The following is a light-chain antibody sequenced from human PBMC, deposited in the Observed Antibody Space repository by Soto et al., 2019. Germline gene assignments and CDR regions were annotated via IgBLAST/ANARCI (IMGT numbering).Light chain of an antibody. CDR1: QSIISSY. Sequence: EIVLTQSPGTLSLSPGERATLSCRASQSIISSYLAWYQHKPGQAPWLLIYATSDRATGIPDRFSGSGSGTDFTLTISRLEPEDFAVYYCQHYDITGGTFGQGTKVEIK. CDR2: ATS. J-gene: IGKJ1*01. CDR3: QHYDITGGT. V-gene: IGKV3-20*01.